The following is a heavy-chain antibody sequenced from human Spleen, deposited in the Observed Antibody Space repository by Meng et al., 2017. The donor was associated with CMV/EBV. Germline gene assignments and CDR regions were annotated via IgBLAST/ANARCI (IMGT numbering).Heavy chain of an antibody. V-gene: IGHV1-46*01. J-gene: IGHJ4*02. CDR1: GYTFTSYY. D-gene: IGHD5-24*01. CDR2: INPSGGDT. Sequence: ASVKVSCKASGYTFTSYYINWVRQAPGQGLEWMGIINPSGGDTTYAQKFQGRLTMTRDTSTSTVYMELSSLKSEDTAVYYCASGEDAYNYKWLADYWGQGTLVTVSS. CDR3: ASGEDAYNYKWLADY.